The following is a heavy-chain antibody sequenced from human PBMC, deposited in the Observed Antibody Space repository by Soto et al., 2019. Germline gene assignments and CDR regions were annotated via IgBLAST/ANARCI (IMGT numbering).Heavy chain of an antibody. Sequence: QVQLVESGGGLVKPGGCLRLSCAASGFTFSDYYMSWIRQAPGKGLEWVSYISSSGSDTNYADSVKGRFTVSRDNAKNRLYLQMNSLRAEDTAVYYCARSLRGYSGYSGYWGQGTLVTVSS. J-gene: IGHJ4*02. CDR2: ISSSGSDT. CDR3: ARSLRGYSGYSGY. CDR1: GFTFSDYY. D-gene: IGHD5-12*01. V-gene: IGHV3-11*05.